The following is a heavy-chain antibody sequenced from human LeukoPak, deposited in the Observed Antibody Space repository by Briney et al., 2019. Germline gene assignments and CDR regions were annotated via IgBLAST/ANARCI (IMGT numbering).Heavy chain of an antibody. CDR1: GYTFTDYY. CDR3: ARADSSGYYVPDFDY. CDR2: ISAYNGNT. V-gene: IGHV1-18*04. J-gene: IGHJ4*02. Sequence: ASVKVSCKTSGYTFTDYYIHWVRQAPGQGLEWMGWISAYNGNTNYAQKLQGRVTMTADTSTSTAYMELRSLRSDDTAVYYCARADSSGYYVPDFDYWGQGTLVTVSS. D-gene: IGHD3-22*01.